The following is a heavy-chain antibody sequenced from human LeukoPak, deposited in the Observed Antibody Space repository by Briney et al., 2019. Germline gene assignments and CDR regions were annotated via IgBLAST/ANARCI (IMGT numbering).Heavy chain of an antibody. CDR1: GGSFSNYY. Sequence: SETLSLTCAVSGGSFSNYYWSGIRRPPGKGLEGMGEINHSGSTNSNPSLKSRVTISVDTSKNQFSLKLTSVTAADTAVYYCARGRKFITYYYDSSGYYYSYWGQGTLVTVSS. D-gene: IGHD3-22*01. V-gene: IGHV4-34*01. J-gene: IGHJ4*02. CDR3: ARGRKFITYYYDSSGYYYSY. CDR2: INHSGST.